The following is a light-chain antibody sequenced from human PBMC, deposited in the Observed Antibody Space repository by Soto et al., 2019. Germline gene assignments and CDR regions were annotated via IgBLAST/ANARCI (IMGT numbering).Light chain of an antibody. V-gene: IGKV3-20*01. CDR1: QSVSSSY. CDR3: QQYGRSPHT. Sequence: EIVLTQSPGTLSLSPGERATLSCRASQSVSSSYLAWYQQKPGQAPRLLIYGASSRATGIPDRFSGSGSWTDFTLTNSRLEPEDFAVYYCQQYGRSPHTFGQGTKLEIE. CDR2: GAS. J-gene: IGKJ2*01.